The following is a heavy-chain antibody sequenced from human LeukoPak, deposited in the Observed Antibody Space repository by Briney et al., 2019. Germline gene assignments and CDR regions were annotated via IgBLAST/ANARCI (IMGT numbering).Heavy chain of an antibody. J-gene: IGHJ4*02. V-gene: IGHV4-4*02. Sequence: SGALSLTCAVSGDPITSAHWWTWVRQAPRKGLEWIGRIYTSGSTNYNPSLKSRVTISVDTSKNQFSLKLSSVTAADTAVYYCARGLYYYDSSGYYGYFDYWGQGTLVTVSS. CDR3: ARGLYYYDSSGYYGYFDY. D-gene: IGHD3-22*01. CDR2: IYTSGST. CDR1: GDPITSAHW.